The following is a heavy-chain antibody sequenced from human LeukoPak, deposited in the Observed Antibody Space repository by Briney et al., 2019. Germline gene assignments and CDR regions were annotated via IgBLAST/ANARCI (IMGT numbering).Heavy chain of an antibody. V-gene: IGHV4-39*01. Sequence: SETLSLTCTVSGGFISRNSFYWGWIRQPPGKGLEWIGSIYYSGTTYYNPSLKSRVTISVDTSKNQFSRKLTSVTAADTAVYYCARGGRDYVWGSYRYFDYWGQGTLVTVSS. CDR1: GGFISRNSFY. CDR3: ARGGRDYVWGSYRYFDY. J-gene: IGHJ4*02. CDR2: IYYSGTT. D-gene: IGHD3-16*02.